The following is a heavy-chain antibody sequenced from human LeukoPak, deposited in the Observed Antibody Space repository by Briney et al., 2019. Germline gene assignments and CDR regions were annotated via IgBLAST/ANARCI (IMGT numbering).Heavy chain of an antibody. CDR2: IYYSGST. CDR1: GGSISSGGYY. CDR3: ARDIRAGHDAFDI. V-gene: IGHV4-31*03. J-gene: IGHJ3*02. D-gene: IGHD3-3*02. Sequence: SQTLSLTCTVSGGSISSGGYYWSWIRQHPGHGVEWIGYIYYSGSTYYNPSLKSRVTISVDTSNNQFSLKLSSVTAADTGVYYCARDIRAGHDAFDIWGQGTMVTVSS.